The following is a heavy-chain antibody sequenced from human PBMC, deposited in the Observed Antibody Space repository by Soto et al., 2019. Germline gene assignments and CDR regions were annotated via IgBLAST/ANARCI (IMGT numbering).Heavy chain of an antibody. V-gene: IGHV3-15*01. D-gene: IGHD2-15*01. Sequence: EVQLVESGGGLVKPGGSLSLSCAASGFTFSNVWMSWVRQAPGKGLEWVGRIKRRADGGTTDYATPGRGRFTVSRDDSKNTLYLQMSSLKTEDTAVYYCTAGYCSGGSCYSVVYWGQGTLVTVSS. CDR1: GFTFSNVW. CDR3: TAGYCSGGSCYSVVY. J-gene: IGHJ4*02. CDR2: IKRRADGGTT.